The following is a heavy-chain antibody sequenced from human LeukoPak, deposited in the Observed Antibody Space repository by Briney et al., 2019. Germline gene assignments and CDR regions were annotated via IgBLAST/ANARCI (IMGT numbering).Heavy chain of an antibody. CDR1: GFTFSSYS. J-gene: IGHJ4*02. D-gene: IGHD1-26*01. V-gene: IGHV3-21*01. Sequence: GGSLRLSCAASGFTFSSYSMNWVRQAPGKGLEWVSSISSSSSYIYYADSVKGRFTISRDNAKNSLYLQMNSLRAEDTAVYSCARDPSRGELLNNWGQGTLVTVSS. CDR3: ARDPSRGELLNN. CDR2: ISSSSSYI.